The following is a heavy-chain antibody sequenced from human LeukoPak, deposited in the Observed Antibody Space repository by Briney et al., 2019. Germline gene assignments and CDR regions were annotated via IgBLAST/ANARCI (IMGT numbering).Heavy chain of an antibody. CDR1: GYTFTSYD. D-gene: IGHD1-26*01. CDR3: AGSGSPGHDAFDI. CDR2: MNPNSGNT. J-gene: IGHJ3*02. V-gene: IGHV1-8*01. Sequence: ASVKVSFKASGYTFTSYDINWVRQATGQGLEWMGWMNPNSGNTGYAQKFQGRVTMTGNTSISTAYMELSSLRSEDTAVYYCAGSGSPGHDAFDIWGQGTMVTVSS.